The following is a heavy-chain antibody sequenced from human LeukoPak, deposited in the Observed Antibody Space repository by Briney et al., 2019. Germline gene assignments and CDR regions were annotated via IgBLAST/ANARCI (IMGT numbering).Heavy chain of an antibody. V-gene: IGHV3-23*01. J-gene: IGHJ4*02. CDR2: LNGDDST. D-gene: IGHD6-19*01. Sequence: GGSLRLSCAASGFSVSTYATSWVRQAPGKGPEWVSTLNGDDSTSYADSVKGRFTISRDNSKNTLYLQMNSLRAEDTAIYYCTKDYTSGWYWDYWGQGTLVAVSS. CDR3: TKDYTSGWYWDY. CDR1: GFSVSTYA.